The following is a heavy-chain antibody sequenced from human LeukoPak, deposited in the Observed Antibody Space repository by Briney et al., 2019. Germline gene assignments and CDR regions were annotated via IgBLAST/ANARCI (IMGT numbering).Heavy chain of an antibody. CDR1: GFTFSSYS. J-gene: IGHJ4*02. V-gene: IGHV3-48*04. CDR3: ARELQQIAVAGIADY. Sequence: GGSLRLSCAASGFTFSSYSMNWVRQAPGKGLEWVSYISSSSSTIYYADSVKGRFTISRDNAKNSLYLQMNSLRAEDTAVYYCARELQQIAVAGIADYWGQGTLVTVSS. CDR2: ISSSSSTI. D-gene: IGHD6-19*01.